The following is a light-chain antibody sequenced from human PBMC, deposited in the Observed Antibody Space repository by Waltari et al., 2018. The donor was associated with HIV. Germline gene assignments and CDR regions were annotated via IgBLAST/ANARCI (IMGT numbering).Light chain of an antibody. CDR3: QQRSNWPSIT. J-gene: IGKJ5*01. CDR2: DAS. V-gene: IGKV3-11*01. CDR1: QSISSS. Sequence: EIILTQSPATLSVSQGDTATLSCRASQSISSSFAWYQHKPGQAPRLLIYDASKRATGIPARFSGSGSGTDFTLTVSRLEPEDFAVYYCQQRSNWPSITFGQGTRLEIK.